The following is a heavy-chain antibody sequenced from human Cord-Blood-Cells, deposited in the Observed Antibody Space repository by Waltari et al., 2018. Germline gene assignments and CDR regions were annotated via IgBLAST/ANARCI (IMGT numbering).Heavy chain of an antibody. CDR3: ARLRDGYNYYFDY. CDR2: IYYSGST. Sequence: QLQLQESGPGLVKPSETLSLTCTVPGGSISSSSYYWGWIRQPPGKGLEWSGSIYYSGSTYYNPSLKSRVTISVDTSKNQFSLKLSSVTAADTAVYYCARLRDGYNYYFDYWGQGTLVTVSS. J-gene: IGHJ4*02. D-gene: IGHD5-12*01. CDR1: GGSISSSSYY. V-gene: IGHV4-39*01.